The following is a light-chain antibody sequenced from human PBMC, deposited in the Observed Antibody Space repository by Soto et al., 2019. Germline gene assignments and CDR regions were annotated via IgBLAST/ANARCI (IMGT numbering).Light chain of an antibody. CDR3: QQSYTALSIT. V-gene: IGKV1-39*01. CDR2: AAA. Sequence: DIQMTQSPSSLSASVGDRVTITCRASESINRHLNWYQQQPGRATKLLIYAAASLQNGVPSRFRGGGSGTDFTHIITNLQPEDFATYYYQQSYTALSITFGQGTRLEIK. J-gene: IGKJ5*01. CDR1: ESINRH.